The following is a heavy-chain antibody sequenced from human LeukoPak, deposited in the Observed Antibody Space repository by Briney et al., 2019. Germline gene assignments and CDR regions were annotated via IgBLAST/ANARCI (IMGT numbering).Heavy chain of an antibody. CDR1: GFTFSSYW. Sequence: GGSLRLSCAASGFTFSSYWMHWVRQAPGKGLVWVSRINSDGSSTSYADSVKGRFTISRDNAKNTLYLQMNSLRAEDTAVCYCAREGGYSYGSVDYWGQGTLVTVSS. V-gene: IGHV3-74*01. D-gene: IGHD5-18*01. J-gene: IGHJ4*02. CDR2: INSDGSST. CDR3: AREGGYSYGSVDY.